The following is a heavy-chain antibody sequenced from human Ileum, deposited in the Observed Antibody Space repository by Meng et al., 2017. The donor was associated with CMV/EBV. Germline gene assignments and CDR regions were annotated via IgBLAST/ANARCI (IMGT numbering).Heavy chain of an antibody. CDR2: IYYSGST. J-gene: IGHJ4*02. Sequence: ESLKISCTVSGGSVSSGSYYWSWIRQPPGKGLEWIGYIYYSGSTNYNPSLKSRVTISVDTSKNQFSLKLSSVTAADTAVYYCARESAAGTILDYWGQGTLVTVSS. V-gene: IGHV4-61*01. CDR3: ARESAAGTILDY. D-gene: IGHD6-13*01. CDR1: GGSVSSGSYY.